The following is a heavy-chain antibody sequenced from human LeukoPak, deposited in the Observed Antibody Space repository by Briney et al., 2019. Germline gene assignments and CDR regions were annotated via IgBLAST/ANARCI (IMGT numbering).Heavy chain of an antibody. CDR3: ARATDYYDSGGYYLFDY. CDR1: GGSISSSSYY. V-gene: IGHV4-39*07. CDR2: IYYSGST. J-gene: IGHJ4*02. D-gene: IGHD3-22*01. Sequence: SETLSLTCTVSGGSISSSSYYWGWIRQPPGKGLEWIGSIYYSGSTYYNPSLKSRVTISVDTSKNQFSLKLSSVTAADTAVYYCARATDYYDSGGYYLFDYWGQGTLVTVSS.